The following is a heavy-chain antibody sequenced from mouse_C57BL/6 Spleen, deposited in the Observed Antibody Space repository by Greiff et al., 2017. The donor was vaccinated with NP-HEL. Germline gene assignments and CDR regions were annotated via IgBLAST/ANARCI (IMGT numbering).Heavy chain of an antibody. Sequence: VQLQQSGAELVKPGASVKLSCKASGYTFTSYWMQWVKQRPGQGLEWIGEIDPSDSYTNYNQKFKGKATLTVDTSSSTAYMQLSSLTSEDPAVYYCARTPINTVGADYAMDYWGQGTSVTVSS. J-gene: IGHJ4*01. V-gene: IGHV1-50*01. CDR2: IDPSDSYT. D-gene: IGHD1-1*01. CDR1: GYTFTSYW. CDR3: ARTPINTVGADYAMDY.